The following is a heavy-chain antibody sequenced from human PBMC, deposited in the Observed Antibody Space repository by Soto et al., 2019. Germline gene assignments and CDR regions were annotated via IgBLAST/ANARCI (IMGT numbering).Heavy chain of an antibody. CDR2: IYYSGST. CDR3: ARGITIFGVVYYYGMDV. J-gene: IGHJ6*02. V-gene: IGHV4-59*01. Sequence: SETLSLTCTVSGGSISSYYWSWIRQPPGKGLEWIGYIYYSGSTNYNPSLKSRVTISVDTSKNQFSLKLSSVTAADTAVYYCARGITIFGVVYYYGMDVWGQGTTVTVS. D-gene: IGHD3-3*01. CDR1: GGSISSYY.